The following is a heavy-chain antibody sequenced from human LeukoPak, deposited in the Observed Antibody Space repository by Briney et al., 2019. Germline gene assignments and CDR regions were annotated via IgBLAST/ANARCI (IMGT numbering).Heavy chain of an antibody. CDR3: ARGGRFCDY. J-gene: IGHJ4*02. V-gene: IGHV3-74*03. D-gene: IGHD3-3*01. CDR2: INGDGSST. Sequence: GGSQRLSCAASGVTFSSYWMHWVRQAPGKGLVWLSGINGDGSSTTYADSVKGRFTISRDNAKNTLYLQMNSLRAEDTAVYYCARGGRFCDYWGQGTLVTVSS. CDR1: GVTFSSYW.